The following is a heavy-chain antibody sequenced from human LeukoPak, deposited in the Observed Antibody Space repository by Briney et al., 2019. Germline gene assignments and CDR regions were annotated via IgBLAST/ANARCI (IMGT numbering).Heavy chain of an antibody. J-gene: IGHJ4*02. Sequence: GGSLRLSCAASGFTFSSYAMSWVRQAPGKGLEWVSGISGSGTSTYYADSVKGRFTISRDNSKNTLYLQMNSLRAEDTAVYYCAKRPTFGGVIVPFDYWGQGTLVTVSS. CDR1: GFTFSSYA. D-gene: IGHD3-16*02. V-gene: IGHV3-23*01. CDR3: AKRPTFGGVIVPFDY. CDR2: ISGSGTST.